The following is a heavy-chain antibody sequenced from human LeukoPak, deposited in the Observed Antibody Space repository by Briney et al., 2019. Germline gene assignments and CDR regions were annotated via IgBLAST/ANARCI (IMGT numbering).Heavy chain of an antibody. CDR2: ISSSGSTR. CDR1: GFTFRSYA. V-gene: IGHV3-48*03. CDR3: AREYRIAAAGHFDY. D-gene: IGHD6-13*01. Sequence: GGSLRLSCAASGFTFRSYAMNWVRQAPGKGLEWISYISSSGSTRYYADSMKGRFTISRDNAKNSLYLQMNSLRAEDTAVYYCAREYRIAAAGHFDYWGQGTLVTVSS. J-gene: IGHJ4*02.